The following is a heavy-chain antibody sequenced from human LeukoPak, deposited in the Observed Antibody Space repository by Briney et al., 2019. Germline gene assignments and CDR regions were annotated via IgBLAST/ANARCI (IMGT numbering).Heavy chain of an antibody. CDR1: GFTVSSYG. D-gene: IGHD6-13*01. Sequence: PGGSLKLSCAASGFTVSSYGMTWVRQAPGKGLEWVSAFSATDGSAQYAESVKGRFIISRDNSKNSLYLQMNSLRDEDTAVYYCAKARIASAGTGAFDVWGQGTMVTVSS. V-gene: IGHV3-23*01. CDR3: AKARIASAGTGAFDV. CDR2: FSATDGSA. J-gene: IGHJ3*01.